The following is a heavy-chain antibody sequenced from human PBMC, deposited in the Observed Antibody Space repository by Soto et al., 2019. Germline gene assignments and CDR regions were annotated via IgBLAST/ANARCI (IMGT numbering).Heavy chain of an antibody. CDR1: GGSFSGYY. CDR2: INHSGST. J-gene: IGHJ5*02. Sequence: SETLSLTCAVYGGSFSGYYWSWIRQPPGKGLEWIGEINHSGSTNYNPSLKSRVTISVDTSKNQFSLKLSSVTAADTAVYYCARGELNYDSSGSGWFDPWGQGTLGTVSS. CDR3: ARGELNYDSSGSGWFDP. D-gene: IGHD3-22*01. V-gene: IGHV4-34*01.